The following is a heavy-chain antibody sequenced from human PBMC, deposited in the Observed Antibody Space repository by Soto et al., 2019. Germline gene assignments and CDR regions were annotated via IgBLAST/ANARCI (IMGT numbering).Heavy chain of an antibody. CDR2: INAGNGNT. Sequence: QVQLVQSGAEVKKPGASVKVSCKASGYTFTSYAMHWVRQAPGQRLEWMGWINAGNGNTKYSQKLQGRVTITRDTSASTAYMELSSLRSEDTAVYYCARNPRIAAAGTRLGGWFDPWGQGTLVTVSS. J-gene: IGHJ5*02. V-gene: IGHV1-3*01. CDR3: ARNPRIAAAGTRLGGWFDP. D-gene: IGHD6-13*01. CDR1: GYTFTSYA.